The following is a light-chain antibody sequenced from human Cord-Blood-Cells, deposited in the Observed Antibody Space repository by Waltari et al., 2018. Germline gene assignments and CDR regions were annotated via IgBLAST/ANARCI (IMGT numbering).Light chain of an antibody. CDR1: SSNIGAGYD. CDR2: GNS. J-gene: IGLJ3*02. CDR3: QSYDSSLSGSG. V-gene: IGLV1-40*01. Sequence: QSVLTQPPSVSGAPGQRVTISCTGSSSNIGAGYDVHWYQQLPGTAPKLLIYGNSNPPSGVPGRFSGSKSCTSASLAITGLQAEDGADYYCQSYDSSLSGSGFGGGTKLTVL.